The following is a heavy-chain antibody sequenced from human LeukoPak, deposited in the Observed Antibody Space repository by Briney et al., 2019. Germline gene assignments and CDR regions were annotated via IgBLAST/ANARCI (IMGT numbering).Heavy chain of an antibody. V-gene: IGHV4-34*01. D-gene: IGHD3-3*01. CDR2: INHSGST. J-gene: IGHJ6*03. Sequence: SETLSLTCAVHGGSFSGYYRSWIRQPPGKGLEWIGEINHSGSTNYNPSLKSRVTISVDTSKNQFSLKLSSVTAADTAVYYCAYSTYDFWSGYRYYMDVWGKGTTVTVSS. CDR3: AYSTYDFWSGYRYYMDV. CDR1: GGSFSGYY.